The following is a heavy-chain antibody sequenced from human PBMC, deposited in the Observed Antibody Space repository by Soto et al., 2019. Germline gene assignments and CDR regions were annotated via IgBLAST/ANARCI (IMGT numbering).Heavy chain of an antibody. CDR3: ATLTLNYYDSSGYYGQPKYYFDY. CDR2: FDPEDGET. D-gene: IGHD3-22*01. Sequence: ASVKVSCKVSGYTLTELSMHWVRQAPGKGLEWMGGFDPEDGETIYAQKFQGRVTMTEDTSTDTAYMELSSLRSEDTAVYYCATLTLNYYDSSGYYGQPKYYFDYWGQGTRVTVSS. V-gene: IGHV1-24*01. CDR1: GYTLTELS. J-gene: IGHJ4*02.